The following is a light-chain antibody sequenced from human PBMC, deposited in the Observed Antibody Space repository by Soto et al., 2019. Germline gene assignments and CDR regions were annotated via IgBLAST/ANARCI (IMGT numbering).Light chain of an antibody. Sequence: DIQMTQSPSTLSASVGDRVTNTCRASQSISSWLAWYQQKPGKAPKLLIYKASSLERGVPSRFSGIGSGTEFTLTISSLQPDDFATYYCQQYNSYPLTFGQGTKVDIK. CDR2: KAS. CDR1: QSISSW. CDR3: QQYNSYPLT. V-gene: IGKV1-5*03. J-gene: IGKJ1*01.